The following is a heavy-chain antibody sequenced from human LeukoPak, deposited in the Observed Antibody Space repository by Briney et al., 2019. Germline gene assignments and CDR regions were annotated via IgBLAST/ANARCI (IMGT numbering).Heavy chain of an antibody. CDR3: ASLFLGYCSSTSCPTDY. D-gene: IGHD2-2*01. V-gene: IGHV1-69*13. Sequence: RRASVKVSCKASGGTFSSYAISWVRQAPGQGLEWMGGIIPIFGTANYAQKFQGRVTITADESTSTAYMELSSLRSEDTAVYYCASLFLGYCSSTSCPTDYWGQGTLVTVSS. CDR2: IIPIFGTA. CDR1: GGTFSSYA. J-gene: IGHJ4*02.